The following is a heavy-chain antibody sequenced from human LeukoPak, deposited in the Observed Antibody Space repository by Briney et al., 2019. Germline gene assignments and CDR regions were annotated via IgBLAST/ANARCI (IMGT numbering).Heavy chain of an antibody. D-gene: IGHD2-2*01. Sequence: GGSLRLSCAASGFTFSSYAMSWVRQAPGKGLECVSAISGSGGSTYYADSVKGRFTISRDNSKNTLYLQMNSLRAEDTAVYYCAKGGWGCSGTSCYADAFDIWGQGTMVTVSS. CDR3: AKGGWGCSGTSCYADAFDI. CDR1: GFTFSSYA. J-gene: IGHJ3*02. V-gene: IGHV3-23*01. CDR2: ISGSGGST.